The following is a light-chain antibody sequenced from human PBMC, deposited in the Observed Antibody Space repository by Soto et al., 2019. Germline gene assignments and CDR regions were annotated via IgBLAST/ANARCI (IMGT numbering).Light chain of an antibody. CDR3: QQSYSTPG. J-gene: IGKJ3*01. CDR1: QSISSY. Sequence: LPASVGDRVAITCRASQSISSYLNWYQQKPGKAPKLLIYAASSLQSGVPSRFSGSGSGTDFTLTISSLQPEDFATYYCQQSYSTPGFGPGTKVDIK. V-gene: IGKV1-39*01. CDR2: AAS.